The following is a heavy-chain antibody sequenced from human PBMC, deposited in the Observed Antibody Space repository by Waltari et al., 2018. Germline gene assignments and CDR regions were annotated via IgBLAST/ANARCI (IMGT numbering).Heavy chain of an antibody. CDR3: ARIMVRGVFYYYYGMDV. J-gene: IGHJ6*02. Sequence: QVQLQESGPGLVKPSETLSLTCTVSGGSINNYYWSWIRQPPGKGLEWIGYIYYTGSTSYHPSLNGRVTISVDRSKNQFSLKLSSVTAADTAVYYCARIMVRGVFYYYYGMDVWGQGTTVTVSS. D-gene: IGHD3-10*01. V-gene: IGHV4-59*08. CDR1: GGSINNYY. CDR2: IYYTGST.